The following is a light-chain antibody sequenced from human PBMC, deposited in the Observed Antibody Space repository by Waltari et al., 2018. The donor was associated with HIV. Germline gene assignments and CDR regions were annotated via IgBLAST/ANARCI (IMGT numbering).Light chain of an antibody. CDR2: EVS. CDR3: SSYAGSNTPYV. CDR1: SSDVGCYNY. V-gene: IGLV2-8*01. J-gene: IGLJ1*01. Sequence: QSALTQPPSASGSPGQSVTISCTGTSSDVGCYNYVSWYQQHPGKAPKLMIYEVSKRPSGVPDRFFGSKSGNTASLTVSGLQAEDEADYYCSSYAGSNTPYVFGTGTKVTVL.